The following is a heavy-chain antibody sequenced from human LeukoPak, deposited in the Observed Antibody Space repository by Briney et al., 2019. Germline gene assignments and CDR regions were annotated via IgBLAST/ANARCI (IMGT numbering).Heavy chain of an antibody. CDR1: GDTLNNDD. Sequence: GASVKVSCKASGDTLNNDDITWVRQAPGRGLGWMGRIVPIVEITNYAESFQGRVTITADKSTNPFYMQLASLMSSDTAIYFCVRGNYGDPNWFDPWGQGTLVTVSS. D-gene: IGHD4-17*01. J-gene: IGHJ5*02. CDR2: IVPIVEIT. CDR3: VRGNYGDPNWFDP. V-gene: IGHV1-69*04.